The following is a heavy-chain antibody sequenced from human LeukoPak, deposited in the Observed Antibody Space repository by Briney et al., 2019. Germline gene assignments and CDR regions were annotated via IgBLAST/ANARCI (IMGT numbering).Heavy chain of an antibody. CDR1: GGTFSSYA. Sequence: ASVKVSCKASGGTFSSYAISWVRQAPGQGLEWMGGIIPIFGTANYAQKFQGRVTITADESTSTAYMELSSLRSEDTAVYYCAGGGGITMVRGVKDYYYYMDVWGKGTTVTISS. J-gene: IGHJ6*03. CDR3: AGGGGITMVRGVKDYYYYMDV. CDR2: IIPIFGTA. V-gene: IGHV1-69*13. D-gene: IGHD3-10*01.